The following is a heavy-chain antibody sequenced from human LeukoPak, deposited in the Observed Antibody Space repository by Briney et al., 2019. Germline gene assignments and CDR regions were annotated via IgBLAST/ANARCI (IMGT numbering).Heavy chain of an antibody. D-gene: IGHD5-24*01. CDR3: ARVALGRRWLPSSYYYGMDV. Sequence: ASVNVSCKASGGTFSSHGINWVRQAPGQGLEWMGGIIPIFGTADYAPKFQGRVTITADESTSTAYVELSNLRSEDTAVYYCARVALGRRWLPSSYYYGMDVWGQGTTVTVSS. CDR1: GGTFSSHG. CDR2: IIPIFGTA. J-gene: IGHJ6*02. V-gene: IGHV1-69*01.